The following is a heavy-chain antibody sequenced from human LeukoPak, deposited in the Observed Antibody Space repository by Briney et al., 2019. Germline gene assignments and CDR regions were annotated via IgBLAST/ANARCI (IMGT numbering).Heavy chain of an antibody. CDR2: IKEDGTET. Sequence: GGSLRLSCAASGFMFSSNWMSWVRLAPGKGLEWVANIKEDGTETYYVDTVKGRFTISRDNAKNSLYLQMNSLRAEDTAVYYCAREMGLWGQGTLVTVSS. V-gene: IGHV3-7*01. CDR1: GFMFSSNW. J-gene: IGHJ4*02. CDR3: AREMGL. D-gene: IGHD5-24*01.